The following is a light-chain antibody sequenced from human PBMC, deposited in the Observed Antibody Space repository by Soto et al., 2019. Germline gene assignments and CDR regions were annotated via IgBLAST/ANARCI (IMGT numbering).Light chain of an antibody. CDR2: GAS. CDR1: QSVSSN. V-gene: IGKV3-15*01. J-gene: IGKJ1*01. Sequence: EIVMTQSPTTLSVSPGERATLSCRASQSVSSNLAWHQQKPGQAPRLLIYGASTRATGIPARFSGSGSGTEFTLTISSLQSEDFAVYYCQQYNNWPPLTFGQGTKVDI. CDR3: QQYNNWPPLT.